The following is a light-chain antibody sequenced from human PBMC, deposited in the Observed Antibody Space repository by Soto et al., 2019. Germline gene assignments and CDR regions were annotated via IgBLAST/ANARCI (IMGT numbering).Light chain of an antibody. J-gene: IGKJ2*01. Sequence: DIKMTQSPSTLSASVGDRVTITCRASQSISSWLAWHQQKPGKAPKLLIYMASSLESGVPSRFSGSGSGTEFTLPISSLQPDDFATYYCQQYNSYAMYTFGQGTKLEIK. V-gene: IGKV1-5*03. CDR2: MAS. CDR3: QQYNSYAMYT. CDR1: QSISSW.